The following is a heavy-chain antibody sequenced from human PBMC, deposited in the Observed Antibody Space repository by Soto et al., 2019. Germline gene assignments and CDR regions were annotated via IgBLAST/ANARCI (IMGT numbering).Heavy chain of an antibody. D-gene: IGHD5-18*01. CDR1: GFTFSSYA. CDR2: ISGSGGST. Sequence: EVQLLESGGGLVQPGGSLRLSCAASGFTFSSYAMSWVRQAPGKGLEWVSAISGSGGSTYYADSVKGRFTISRDNSKNTLYLQMNSLRAEDTAVYYCARWGPRGYSYGWDDAFDIWGQGTMVTVSS. V-gene: IGHV3-23*01. CDR3: ARWGPRGYSYGWDDAFDI. J-gene: IGHJ3*02.